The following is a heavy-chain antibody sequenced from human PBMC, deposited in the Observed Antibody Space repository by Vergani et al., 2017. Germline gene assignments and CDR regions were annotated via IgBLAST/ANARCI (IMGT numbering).Heavy chain of an antibody. CDR3: ATPXLRFSYYYYYGMDV. D-gene: IGHD5-12*01. Sequence: QVQLVQSGAEVKKPGASVKVSCKASGYTFTSYGISWVRQAPGQGLEWMGWISAYNGNTNYAQKLQGRVTMTTDTSTSTAYMELRSLRSDDTAVYYCATPXLRFSYYYYYGMDVWGQGTTVTVSS. J-gene: IGHJ6*02. V-gene: IGHV1-18*04. CDR1: GYTFTSYG. CDR2: ISAYNGNT.